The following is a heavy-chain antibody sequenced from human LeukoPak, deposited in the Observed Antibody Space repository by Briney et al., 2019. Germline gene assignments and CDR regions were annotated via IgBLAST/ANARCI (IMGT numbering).Heavy chain of an antibody. J-gene: IGHJ3*02. V-gene: IGHV3-30*04. Sequence: GGSLRLSCAASGFTFSSYAMHWVRQAPGKGLEWVAVISYDGSNKYYADSVKGRFTISRDNSKNTLYLQMNSLRAEDTAVYYCARDDGYYDSSGYYYHDAFDIWGQGTMVTVSS. D-gene: IGHD3-22*01. CDR2: ISYDGSNK. CDR3: ARDDGYYDSSGYYYHDAFDI. CDR1: GFTFSSYA.